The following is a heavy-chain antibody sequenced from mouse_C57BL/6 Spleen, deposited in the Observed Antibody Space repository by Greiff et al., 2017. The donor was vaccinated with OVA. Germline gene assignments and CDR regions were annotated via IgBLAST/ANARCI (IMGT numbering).Heavy chain of an antibody. J-gene: IGHJ4*01. CDR3: ARNPPFTTVVATKAMDY. CDR1: GYTFTSYW. V-gene: IGHV1-59*01. CDR2: IDPSDSYT. Sequence: QVQLQQPGAELVRPGTSVKLSCKASGYTFTSYWMHWVKQRPGQGLEWIGVIDPSDSYTTYNQKFKGKATLTVDTSSSTAYMQLSSLTSEDSAVYYCARNPPFTTVVATKAMDYWGQGTSVTVSS. D-gene: IGHD1-1*01.